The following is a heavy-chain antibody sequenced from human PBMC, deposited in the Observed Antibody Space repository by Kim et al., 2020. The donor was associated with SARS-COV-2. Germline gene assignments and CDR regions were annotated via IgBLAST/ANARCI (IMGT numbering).Heavy chain of an antibody. J-gene: IGHJ3*01. CDR3: RGWLNTFDV. Sequence: STIYYADHEKGQVTISRDNAESSMYLQMSSLRDEDTAIYYCRGWLNTFDVWGQGTMVTVSS. V-gene: IGHV3-48*02. CDR2: STI. D-gene: IGHD5-12*01.